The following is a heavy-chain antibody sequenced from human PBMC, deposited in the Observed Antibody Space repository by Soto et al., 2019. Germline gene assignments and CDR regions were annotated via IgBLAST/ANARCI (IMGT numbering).Heavy chain of an antibody. CDR1: GGSITTGGYY. Sequence: XGTLCLTCTVSGGSITTGGYYGSWIRQLPGKGLEWIGHRYYSESTYYNPSLKSRVTISVDTSKNHFSLRMSSVTAADTAVYYCARESDSGSYYFDYWGRGTLVTVSS. V-gene: IGHV4-61*03. J-gene: IGHJ4*02. D-gene: IGHD3-10*01. CDR2: RYYSEST. CDR3: ARESDSGSYYFDY.